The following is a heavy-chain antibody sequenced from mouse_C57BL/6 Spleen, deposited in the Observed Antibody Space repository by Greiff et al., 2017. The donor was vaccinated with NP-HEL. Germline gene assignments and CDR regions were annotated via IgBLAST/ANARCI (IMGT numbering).Heavy chain of an antibody. J-gene: IGHJ4*01. D-gene: IGHD4-1*01. CDR1: GYTFTDYY. Sequence: QVQLQQSGAELVRPGASVKLSCKASGYTFTDYYINWVKQRPGQGLEWIARIYPGSGNTYYNEKFKGKATLTAEKSSSTAYMQLSSLTSEDSAVYFCARSGLTGYYYAMDYWGQGTSVTVSS. V-gene: IGHV1-76*01. CDR2: IYPGSGNT. CDR3: ARSGLTGYYYAMDY.